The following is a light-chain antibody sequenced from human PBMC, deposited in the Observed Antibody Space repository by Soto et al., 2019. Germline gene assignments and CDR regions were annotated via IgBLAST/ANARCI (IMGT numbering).Light chain of an antibody. CDR1: SSNIGAGYD. Sequence: QSALTQPPSVSGAPGQRVTLSCTGSSSNIGAGYDVHWYQQLPGTAHKLLIYGNSNRPSGVPDRFSGSKSGPSASLAITGLQAEDEADSYCQSYDSSLSGLRVVFGGGTQLTVL. V-gene: IGLV1-40*01. CDR3: QSYDSSLSGLRVV. J-gene: IGLJ2*01. CDR2: GNS.